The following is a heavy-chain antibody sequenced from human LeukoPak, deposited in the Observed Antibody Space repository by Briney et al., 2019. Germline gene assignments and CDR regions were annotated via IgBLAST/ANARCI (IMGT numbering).Heavy chain of an antibody. CDR2: ISAYNGNT. D-gene: IGHD2-15*01. CDR1: CYTFTSYG. CDR3: ARDLRGGRYCSGGSCYSFGY. J-gene: IGHJ4*02. V-gene: IGHV1-18*01. Sequence: ASVKVSCKASCYTFTSYGIRWVRQAPGQGLEWMGWISAYNGNTNYAQKLQGRVTMTTDTSTSTAYMELRSLRSDDTAVYYCARDLRGGRYCSGGSCYSFGYWGQGTLVTVSS.